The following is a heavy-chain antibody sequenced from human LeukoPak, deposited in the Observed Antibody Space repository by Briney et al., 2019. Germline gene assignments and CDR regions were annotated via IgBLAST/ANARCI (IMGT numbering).Heavy chain of an antibody. CDR2: IYSGGST. J-gene: IGHJ4*02. CDR3: ARAPRYSSSWSED. CDR1: GFAVSSNY. Sequence: PGGSLRLSCAASGFAVSSNYMSSVRLAPGKGLEWDSVIYSGGSTYYADSVKGRCTISRDNSKYTLYLQMNRLRAEDTAVYYCARAPRYSSSWSEDWGQGTLVTVSS. D-gene: IGHD6-13*01. V-gene: IGHV3-53*01.